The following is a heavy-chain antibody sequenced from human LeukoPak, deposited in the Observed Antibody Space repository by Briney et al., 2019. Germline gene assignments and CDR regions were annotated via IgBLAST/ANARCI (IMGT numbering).Heavy chain of an antibody. V-gene: IGHV3-49*04. CDR2: IRSKTYGGTT. D-gene: IGHD3-9*01. J-gene: IGHJ4*02. CDR1: GFTFGDYA. Sequence: TGGSLRLSCTASGFTFGDYAMSWVRQAPGKGLEWVGFIRSKTYGGTTEYAASVKGRFTISRDDSKSIAYLQMNSLKTEDTAVYYCTRDAYDILTGYYVDYWGQGTLVTVSS. CDR3: TRDAYDILTGYYVDY.